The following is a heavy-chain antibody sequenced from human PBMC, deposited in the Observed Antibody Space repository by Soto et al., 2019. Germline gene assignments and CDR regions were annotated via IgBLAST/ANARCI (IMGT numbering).Heavy chain of an antibody. D-gene: IGHD6-13*01. CDR1: GFTFSSYS. Sequence: EVQLVESGGGLVKPGGSLRLSCAASGFTFSSYSMNWVRQAPGKGLEWVSSISSSSSYIYYADSVKGRFTISRDNAKNSLYLQMNSLRAEDTAVYYCARDLKAAAGTADGMDVWGQGTTVTDSS. CDR3: ARDLKAAAGTADGMDV. V-gene: IGHV3-21*01. CDR2: ISSSSSYI. J-gene: IGHJ6*02.